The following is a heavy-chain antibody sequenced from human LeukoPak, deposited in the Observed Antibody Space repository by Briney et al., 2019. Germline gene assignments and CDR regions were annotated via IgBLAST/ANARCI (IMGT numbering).Heavy chain of an antibody. Sequence: GGSLRLSCAASGFTFSSYEMNWVRQAPGKGLEWVSYISSSGSTIYYADSVKGRFTISRDNAKNSLYLQMNSLRAEDTAVYYCARAPRGGVRERSYYFDYWGQGTLVTVSS. J-gene: IGHJ4*02. D-gene: IGHD1-26*01. CDR2: ISSSGSTI. CDR3: ARAPRGGVRERSYYFDY. V-gene: IGHV3-48*03. CDR1: GFTFSSYE.